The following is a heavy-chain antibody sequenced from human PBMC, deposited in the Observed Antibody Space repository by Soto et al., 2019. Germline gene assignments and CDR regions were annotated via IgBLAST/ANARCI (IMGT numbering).Heavy chain of an antibody. J-gene: IGHJ3*02. Sequence: ASVKVSCKASGYTFTTYAIHWVRQAPGQRLEWMGWINVGNGNTKYSQKFQGRVTITRDTSASTAYMELSSLRSEDTAVYYCARGKITYMIVVVTTPDAVDIWGQGTMVTVSS. CDR2: INVGNGNT. V-gene: IGHV1-3*01. D-gene: IGHD3-22*01. CDR3: ARGKITYMIVVVTTPDAVDI. CDR1: GYTFTTYA.